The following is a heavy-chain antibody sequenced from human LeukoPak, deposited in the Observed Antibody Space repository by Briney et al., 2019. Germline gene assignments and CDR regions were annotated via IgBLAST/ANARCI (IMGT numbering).Heavy chain of an antibody. Sequence: SETLSLTCAVYGGSFSGYYWSWIRQPPGKGLEWIGEINYSGSTNYNPSLKSRVTISVDTSKNQFSLKLSSVTAADTAVYYCARSYGNRRYYYMDVWGKGTTVTISS. CDR2: INYSGST. J-gene: IGHJ6*03. D-gene: IGHD5-18*01. V-gene: IGHV4-34*01. CDR3: ARSYGNRRYYYMDV. CDR1: GGSFSGYY.